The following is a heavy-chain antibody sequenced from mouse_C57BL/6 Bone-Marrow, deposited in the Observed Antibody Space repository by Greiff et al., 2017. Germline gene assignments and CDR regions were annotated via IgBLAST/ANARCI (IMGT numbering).Heavy chain of an antibody. Sequence: DVKVEESGGGLVKPGGSLKLSCAASGFTFSSYTMSWVRQTPEKRLEWVATISGGGGNTYYPDSVKGRFTISRDNAKNTLYLQMSSLRSEDTALYYCATLLDDWGQGTTLTVSS. CDR1: GFTFSSYT. J-gene: IGHJ2*01. CDR2: ISGGGGNT. V-gene: IGHV5-9*01. CDR3: ATLLDD.